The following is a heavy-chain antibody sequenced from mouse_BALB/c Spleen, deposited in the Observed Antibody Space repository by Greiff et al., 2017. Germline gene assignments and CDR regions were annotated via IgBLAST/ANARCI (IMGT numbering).Heavy chain of an antibody. J-gene: IGHJ4*01. CDR3: ARGDYYNAVDY. V-gene: IGHV2-6-7*01. D-gene: IGHD1-1*01. CDR2: IWGDGST. CDR1: GFSLTGYG. Sequence: VKLMESGPGLVAPSQSLSISCTVSGFSLTGYGVNWVRQPPGKGLEWLGMIWGDGSTDYNSALKSRLSISKDNSKSQAFLKMNSLQTDDTARYYGARGDYYNAVDYWGQGTSVTVSA.